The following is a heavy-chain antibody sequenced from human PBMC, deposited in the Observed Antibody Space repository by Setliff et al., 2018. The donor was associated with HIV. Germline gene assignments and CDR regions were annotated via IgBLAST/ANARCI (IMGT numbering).Heavy chain of an antibody. D-gene: IGHD6-19*01. CDR1: GDSITSGHFY. J-gene: IGHJ5*02. CDR2: ILDGRVT. CDR3: ARPHSGRGGGAYFDP. V-gene: IGHV4-39*01. Sequence: PSETLSLTCTVSGDSITSGHFYWGWIRQAPGKGLEWTGNILDGRVTFFNPYLRGRVTISVDASKNQVPLNLKSVTAADSAVYHCARPHSGRGGGAYFDPWGQGILVTVSS.